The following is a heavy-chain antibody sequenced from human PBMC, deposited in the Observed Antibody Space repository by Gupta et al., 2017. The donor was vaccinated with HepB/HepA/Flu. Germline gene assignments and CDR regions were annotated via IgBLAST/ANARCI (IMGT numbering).Heavy chain of an antibody. V-gene: IGHV3-15*01. CDR3: TTGFYYGSGNDY. Sequence: EVQLVESGGGLVKPGGSLRLSCAASGFTFSNAWMSWVRQAPGKGLEWVGRIKSKTDGGTTDYAAPVKGRFTISRDDSKNTLYLQMNSLKTEDTAVYYCTTGFYYGSGNDYWGQGTLVTVSS. CDR2: IKSKTDGGTT. D-gene: IGHD3-10*01. J-gene: IGHJ4*02. CDR1: GFTFSNAW.